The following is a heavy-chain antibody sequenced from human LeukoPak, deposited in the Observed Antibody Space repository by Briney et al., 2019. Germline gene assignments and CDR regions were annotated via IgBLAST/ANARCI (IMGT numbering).Heavy chain of an antibody. J-gene: IGHJ5*02. D-gene: IGHD6-6*01. CDR3: AGSNIATRRGDNWFDP. Sequence: ASVKVSCKASGYTFTSYGISWVRQAPGQGLEWMGWISAYNGNTDYAQKLQGRVTMTTDTSTSTAYMELRSLRSDDTAVYYCAGSNIATRRGDNWFDPWGQGTLVTVSS. CDR1: GYTFTSYG. V-gene: IGHV1-18*01. CDR2: ISAYNGNT.